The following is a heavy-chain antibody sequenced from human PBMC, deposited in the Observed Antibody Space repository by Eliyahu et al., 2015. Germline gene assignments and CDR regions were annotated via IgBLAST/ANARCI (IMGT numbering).Heavy chain of an antibody. D-gene: IGHD2-8*01. V-gene: IGHV3-11*01. CDR1: GFXXSDXY. CDR2: ISSSGGIA. J-gene: IGHJ6*02. Sequence: QPPLVESGGGLVKPGGSLRLSCAVSGFXXSDXYMDWIRQTPGKGLEWVASISSSGGIANYADSVKGRFFISRDHTEKSLFLEMTSLRADDTAVYYCARYQCINGVCYTGDGLDVWGQGTTVTVS. CDR3: ARYQCINGVCYTGDGLDV.